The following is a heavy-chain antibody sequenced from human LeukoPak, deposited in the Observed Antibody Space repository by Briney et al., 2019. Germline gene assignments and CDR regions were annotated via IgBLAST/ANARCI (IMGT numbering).Heavy chain of an antibody. Sequence: GGSLRLSCAASGFTFSSYGMHWVRQAPGTGLEWVAFIRYDGSNKNYADSVKGRFTISRDNSKNTLYLQMNSPRVEDTAVYYCAKDRGPILVIAAAPHYWGQGTLVTVSS. J-gene: IGHJ4*02. CDR1: GFTFSSYG. CDR3: AKDRGPILVIAAAPHY. V-gene: IGHV3-30*02. CDR2: IRYDGSNK. D-gene: IGHD2-15*01.